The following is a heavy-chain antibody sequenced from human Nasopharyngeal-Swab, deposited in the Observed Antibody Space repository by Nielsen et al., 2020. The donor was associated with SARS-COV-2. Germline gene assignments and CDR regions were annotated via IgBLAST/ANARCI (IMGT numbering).Heavy chain of an antibody. CDR3: ARVLRAYYDILTGYSNYYYHGMDV. Sequence: GSLRLSCAASGFTFSDYYMSWIRQAPGKGLEWVSYISSSGSTIYYADSVKGRFTISRDNAKNSLYLQMNSLRAEDTAVYYCARVLRAYYDILTGYSNYYYHGMDVWGQGTTVTVSS. V-gene: IGHV3-11*04. CDR2: ISSSGSTI. CDR1: GFTFSDYY. D-gene: IGHD3-9*01. J-gene: IGHJ6*02.